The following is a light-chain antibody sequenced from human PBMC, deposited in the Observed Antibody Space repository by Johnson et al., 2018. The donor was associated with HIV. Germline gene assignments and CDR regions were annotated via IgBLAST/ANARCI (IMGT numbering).Light chain of an antibody. V-gene: IGLV1-51*02. Sequence: SVLTQPPSVSAAPGQTVTISCSGSSSNIGNNYVSWYQHLPGTAPKLLIYENNKRPSGIPDRFSGSKSGTSATLGITGLQTGDEADYYCGTWDSSLSAYVFGTGTKVTVL. J-gene: IGLJ1*01. CDR3: GTWDSSLSAYV. CDR1: SSNIGNNY. CDR2: ENN.